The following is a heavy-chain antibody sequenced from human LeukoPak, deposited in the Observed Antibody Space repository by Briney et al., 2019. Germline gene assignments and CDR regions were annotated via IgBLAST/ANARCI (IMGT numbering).Heavy chain of an antibody. Sequence: GGSLRLSCAASGFTSSSYAMSWVRQAPGKGLEWVSAISGSGGSTYYADFVKGRFTISRDNSKNTLYLQMNSLRAEDTAVYYCAKDAPVNIVVVPAANSWGQGTLVTVSS. CDR3: AKDAPVNIVVVPAANS. J-gene: IGHJ4*02. D-gene: IGHD2-2*01. CDR1: GFTSSSYA. V-gene: IGHV3-23*01. CDR2: ISGSGGST.